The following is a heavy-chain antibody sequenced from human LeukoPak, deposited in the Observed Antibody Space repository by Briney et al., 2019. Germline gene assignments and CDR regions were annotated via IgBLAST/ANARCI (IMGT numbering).Heavy chain of an antibody. CDR2: IYTSGST. V-gene: IGHV4-4*07. D-gene: IGHD6-19*01. Sequence: PWETLSLTCTVSGGSISSYYWSWIRQPAGKGLEWIGRIYTSGSTNYNPSLKSRVTMSVDTSKNLFSLKLSSVTAADTAVYYCARDSRLWYSSGWYYFDYWGQGTLVTVSS. J-gene: IGHJ4*02. CDR1: GGSISSYY. CDR3: ARDSRLWYSSGWYYFDY.